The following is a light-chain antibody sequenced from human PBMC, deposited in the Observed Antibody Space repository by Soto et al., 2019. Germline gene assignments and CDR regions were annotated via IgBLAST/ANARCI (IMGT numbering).Light chain of an antibody. CDR2: EVN. J-gene: IGLJ3*02. CDR1: SSDVGDNQY. CDR3: SAYSSINTWV. V-gene: IGLV2-14*01. Sequence: QSALTQPASVSGSPGQSITISCSGTSSDVGDNQYVSWYQQHPGKAPKLMISEVNNRPSGVSNRSSGSKSGNTASLTISGLQAEDEADYYCSAYSSINTWVFGGGTKLTVL.